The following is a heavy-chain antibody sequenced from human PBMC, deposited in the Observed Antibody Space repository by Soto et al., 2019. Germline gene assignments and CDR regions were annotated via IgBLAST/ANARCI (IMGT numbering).Heavy chain of an antibody. Sequence: QVQLVQSGAEVKKPGSSVKVSCKASGGTFSRYAFSWVRQAPGQGLEWMGGIVPIYGTRGFAQKFQGRLTLTADEPTSTAYMELSSLRSEDTAVYYCARDLDYYGSGSHYYYGMGVWGQGTPVTVSS. CDR1: GGTFSRYA. CDR2: IVPIYGTR. CDR3: ARDLDYYGSGSHYYYGMGV. V-gene: IGHV1-69*01. D-gene: IGHD3-10*01. J-gene: IGHJ6*02.